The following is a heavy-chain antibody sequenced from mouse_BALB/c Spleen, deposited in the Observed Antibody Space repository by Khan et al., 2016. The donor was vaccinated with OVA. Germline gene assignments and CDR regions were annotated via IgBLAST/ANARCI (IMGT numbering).Heavy chain of an antibody. CDR3: ARRTTGYALDY. CDR1: GYSFTSHT. J-gene: IGHJ4*01. V-gene: IGHV1-4*01. Sequence: QVQLQQSGAELARPGASVKMSCKASGYSFTSHTMHWVKQRPGQGLEWIGYINPRSGYTNYNQKFNDKATLTADKSSSTAYMQLSSLTSEDSAVYYWARRTTGYALDYWGQGTSVTVSS. CDR2: INPRSGYT. D-gene: IGHD2-14*01.